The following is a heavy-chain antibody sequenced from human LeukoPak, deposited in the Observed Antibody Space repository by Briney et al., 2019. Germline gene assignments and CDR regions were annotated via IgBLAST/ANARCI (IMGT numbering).Heavy chain of an antibody. D-gene: IGHD3-10*01. CDR2: IKGDGSEK. V-gene: IGHV3-7*01. CDR1: RFTFSSYW. J-gene: IGHJ4*02. CDR3: VRERFHGSGAPKFDF. Sequence: GGSLRLSCAASRFTFSSYWMTWVRQAPGKGLEWVGSIKGDGSEKYYVDSVKGRFTISRDNAKNSLHLQVNSLRAEDTAVYYCVRERFHGSGAPKFDFWGQGTLVTVSS.